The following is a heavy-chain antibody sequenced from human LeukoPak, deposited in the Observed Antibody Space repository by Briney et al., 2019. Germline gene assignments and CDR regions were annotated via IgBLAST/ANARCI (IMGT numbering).Heavy chain of an antibody. V-gene: IGHV3-30*04. CDR3: ARRAAAFDS. D-gene: IGHD2-2*01. Sequence: GGSLRLSCAASGFTFSSYAMHWVRQAPGKGLEWVAVISYDGSNKYYADSVKGRFTISRDNSKNTLYLQMNSLRAEDTAVYYCARRAAAFDSWGQGTLVTVSS. CDR1: GFTFSSYA. CDR2: ISYDGSNK. J-gene: IGHJ4*02.